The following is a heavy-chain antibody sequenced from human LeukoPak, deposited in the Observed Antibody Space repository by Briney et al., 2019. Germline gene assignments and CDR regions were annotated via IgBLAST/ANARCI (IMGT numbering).Heavy chain of an antibody. CDR3: AKGGISSKAL. J-gene: IGHJ4*02. V-gene: IGHV3-23*01. CDR1: GFTFSSNA. CDR2: ISSSGFGT. D-gene: IGHD2/OR15-2a*01. Sequence: GGSLRLSCAASGFTFSSNAMSWVRQAPGKGLEWVSSISSSGFGTYYADSVKGGFTISRDNSKNTVYLQMNSLRAEDTAIYYCAKGGISSKALWGQGTLVTVSS.